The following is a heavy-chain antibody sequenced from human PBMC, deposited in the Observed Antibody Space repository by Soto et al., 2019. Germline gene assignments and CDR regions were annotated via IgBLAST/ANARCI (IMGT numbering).Heavy chain of an antibody. CDR1: GFTFGTTD. Sequence: QLLQSGGGLVQPGGSLTLSCAASGFTFGTTDMSWVRQPPGEGLEWVSTIDGSGGITYYADSVKGRFTFSGDNSRNTVYLQMNSLRGDDTALYYCVKNSGWFNTWGQGALVTVSS. CDR3: VKNSGWFNT. D-gene: IGHD3-10*01. CDR2: IDGSGGIT. J-gene: IGHJ5*02. V-gene: IGHV3-23*01.